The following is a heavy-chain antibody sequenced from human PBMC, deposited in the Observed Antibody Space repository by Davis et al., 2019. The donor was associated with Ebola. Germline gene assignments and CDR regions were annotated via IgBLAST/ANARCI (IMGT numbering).Heavy chain of an antibody. D-gene: IGHD4-11*01. CDR2: ISSSSSVM. J-gene: IGHJ4*02. V-gene: IGHV3-48*04. CDR1: GFTFSNYA. Sequence: PGGSLRLSCAASGFTFSNYAMNWVRQAPGKGLEWVSYISSSSSVMSYADSVKGRFTISRDNAKNSLSLQMNSLRAEDTAVYSCARDEVYTNYGSRFDFWGQGTLVAVSS. CDR3: ARDEVYTNYGSRFDF.